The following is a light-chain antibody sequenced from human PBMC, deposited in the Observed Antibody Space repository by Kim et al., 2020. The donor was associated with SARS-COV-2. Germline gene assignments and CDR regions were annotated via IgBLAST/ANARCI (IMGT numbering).Light chain of an antibody. CDR3: QQRSNWPIT. CDR2: DAS. V-gene: IGKV3-11*01. J-gene: IGKJ5*01. CDR1: QSVSSY. Sequence: LSPGERATLACRGSQSVSSYLAWYQQKPGQAPRLLIDDASNRATGIPARFSGSGSGTDFTLTISRLEPEDFAVYYCQQRSNWPITFGQGTRLEIK.